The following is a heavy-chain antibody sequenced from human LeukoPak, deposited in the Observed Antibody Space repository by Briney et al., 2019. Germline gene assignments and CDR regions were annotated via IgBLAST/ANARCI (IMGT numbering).Heavy chain of an antibody. CDR2: IYHSGSP. D-gene: IGHD2-2*03. V-gene: IGHV4-38-2*02. CDR1: GYSISSGYY. J-gene: IGHJ4*02. CDR3: ARTNGYCSSSSCYGNFDY. Sequence: PSETLSLTCTVSGYSISSGYYWGWIQQPPGKGLEWIGTIYHSGSPYYNPSLKSRVTISVDTSKNQFSLKLSSVTAADTAVYYCARTNGYCSSSSCYGNFDYWGQGTLVTVSS.